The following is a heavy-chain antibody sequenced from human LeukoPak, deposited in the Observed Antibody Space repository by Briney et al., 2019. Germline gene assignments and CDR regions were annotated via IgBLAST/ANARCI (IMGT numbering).Heavy chain of an antibody. Sequence: GGSLRLSCAASGFTVSSNYMSWVRQAPGKGLEWVSVIYSGGSTYYADSVEGRFTISRDNSKNTLYLQMNSLRAEDTAVYYCARDLGSGYSFDYWGQGTLVTVSS. CDR3: ARDLGSGYSFDY. J-gene: IGHJ4*02. CDR1: GFTVSSNY. D-gene: IGHD3-22*01. CDR2: IYSGGST. V-gene: IGHV3-66*02.